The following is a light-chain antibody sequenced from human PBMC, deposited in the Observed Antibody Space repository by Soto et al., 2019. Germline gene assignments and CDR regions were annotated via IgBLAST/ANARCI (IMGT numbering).Light chain of an antibody. CDR1: QSVSSN. CDR3: QQYGNSWT. CDR2: GAS. Sequence: EIVMTQSPATLSVSPGERATLSCRASQSVSSNLAWYQQKPGQAPRLLIYGASSRASGIPDRFRGSGSGTDFTLTISRLEPEDFAVYYCQQYGNSWTFGQGTKVDIK. J-gene: IGKJ1*01. V-gene: IGKV3-20*01.